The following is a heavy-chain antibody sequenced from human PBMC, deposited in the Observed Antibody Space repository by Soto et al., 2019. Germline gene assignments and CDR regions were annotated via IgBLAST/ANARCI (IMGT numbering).Heavy chain of an antibody. D-gene: IGHD4-4*01. CDR1: GYTFTGYY. CDR2: INPNSGGT. J-gene: IGHJ6*03. V-gene: IGHV1-2*04. CDR3: ARGATVTSYYYYMDV. Sequence: ASVKVSCKASGYTFTGYYMHWVRQAPGQGLEWMGWINPNSGGTNYAQKFQGWVTMTRDTSISTAYMELSRLRSDDTAVYYCARGATVTSYYYYMDVWGQGTTVTVSS.